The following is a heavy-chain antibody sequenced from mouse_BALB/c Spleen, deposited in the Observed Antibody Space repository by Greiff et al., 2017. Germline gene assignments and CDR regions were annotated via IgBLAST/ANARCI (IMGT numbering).Heavy chain of an antibody. CDR2: ISRGGSYT. CDR1: GFTFSSYP. V-gene: IGHV5-6-4*01. CDR3: TRAPSMITTDYLDY. J-gene: IGHJ2*01. D-gene: IGHD2-4*01. Sequence: EVQRVESGGGLVKPGGSLKLSCAASGFTFSSYPMSWVRQTPGKRLEWVATISRGGSYTYYPDSVKGRFTISRDNAKNTLYLQMSSLKSEDTAMYCCTRAPSMITTDYLDYWGQGTTLTVSA.